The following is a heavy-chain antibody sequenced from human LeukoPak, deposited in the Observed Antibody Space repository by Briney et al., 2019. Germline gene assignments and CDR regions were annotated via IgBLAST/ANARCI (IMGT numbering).Heavy chain of an antibody. D-gene: IGHD3-22*01. CDR2: INAGNGNT. V-gene: IGHV1-3*01. Sequence: ASVKVSCKASGYTFTNYAMHWVRQAPGQRLEWMGWINAGNGNTKYSQKFQGRVTITRDTSACTAYMELSSLRSEDTAVYYCARGSSGYPHYFDYWGQGTLVTVSS. J-gene: IGHJ4*02. CDR3: ARGSSGYPHYFDY. CDR1: GYTFTNYA.